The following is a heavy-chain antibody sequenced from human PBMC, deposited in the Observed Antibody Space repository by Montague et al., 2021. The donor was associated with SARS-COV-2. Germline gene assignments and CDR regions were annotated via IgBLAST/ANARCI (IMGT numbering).Heavy chain of an antibody. CDR3: ARLTGSRVYYYHYGLDV. J-gene: IGHJ6*02. Sequence: SETLSLTCTVSGDSIRESHWSWIRQPPGKGLEWIGYIDNSGSTNXNPALESRVTLTVSASNNQLYLTLRSVTAADTAVYYCARLTGSRVYYYHYGLDVWGQGTTVTVSS. V-gene: IGHV4-4*09. CDR2: IDNSGST. CDR1: GDSIRESH. D-gene: IGHD1-20*01.